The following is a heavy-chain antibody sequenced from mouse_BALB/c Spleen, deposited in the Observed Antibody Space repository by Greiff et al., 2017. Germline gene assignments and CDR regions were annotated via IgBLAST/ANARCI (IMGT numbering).Heavy chain of an antibody. CDR1: GFTFNTYA. Sequence: EVKLVESGGGLVQPKGSLKLSCAASGFTFNTYAMNWVRQAPGKGLEWVARIRSKSNNYATYYADSVKDRFTISRDDSQSMLYLQMNNLKTEDTAMYYCVSLTGTAYWGQGTTLTVSS. CDR3: VSLTGTAY. J-gene: IGHJ2*01. CDR2: IRSKSNNYAT. D-gene: IGHD4-1*01. V-gene: IGHV10-1*02.